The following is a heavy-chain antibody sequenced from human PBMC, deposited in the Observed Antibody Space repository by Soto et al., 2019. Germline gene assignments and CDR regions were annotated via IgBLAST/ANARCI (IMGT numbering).Heavy chain of an antibody. CDR3: ARARYCSSTSCYTFYFDY. V-gene: IGHV3-30-3*01. CDR2: ISYDGSNK. Sequence: GWSLRLSCAASGFTFSSYAMHLVRQAPGKGLEWVAVISYDGSNKYYADSVKGRFTISRDNSKNTLYLQMNSLRAEDTAVYYCARARYCSSTSCYTFYFDYWGQGTLVTASS. CDR1: GFTFSSYA. D-gene: IGHD2-2*02. J-gene: IGHJ4*02.